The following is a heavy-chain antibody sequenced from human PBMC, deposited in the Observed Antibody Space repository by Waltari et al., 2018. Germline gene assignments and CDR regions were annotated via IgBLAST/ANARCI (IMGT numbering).Heavy chain of an antibody. CDR1: GYNFPSYA. D-gene: IGHD4-17*01. CDR3: ATEGGPDYGADYYFDY. CDR2: VDPEDGET. V-gene: IGHV1-69-2*01. Sequence: VQLVQSGAEVKKPGASVKVSCKASGYNFPSYASHWVRQAPGQRLEWMGRVDPEDGETIYAEKFQGRVTITADTSTDTAYMELSSLRSEDTAVYYCATEGGPDYGADYYFDYWGQGTLVTVSS. J-gene: IGHJ4*02.